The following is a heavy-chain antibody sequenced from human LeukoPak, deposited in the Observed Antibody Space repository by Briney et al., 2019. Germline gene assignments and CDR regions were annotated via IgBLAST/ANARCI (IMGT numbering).Heavy chain of an antibody. V-gene: IGHV4-59*01. J-gene: IGHJ3*02. CDR3: ARGSSSENHYYDSSGYYSDAFDI. D-gene: IGHD3-22*01. CDR1: GGSISSYY. CDR2: IYYSGST. Sequence: SETLSLTCTVSGGSISSYYWSWIRQPPGKGLEWIGYIYYSGSTNYNPSLKSRVTISVDTSKNQFSLKLSSVAAADTAVYYCARGSSSENHYYDSSGYYSDAFDIWGPGTMVTVSS.